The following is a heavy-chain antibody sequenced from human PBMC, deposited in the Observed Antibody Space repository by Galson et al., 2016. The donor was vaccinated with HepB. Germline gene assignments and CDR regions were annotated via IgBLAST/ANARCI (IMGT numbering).Heavy chain of an antibody. CDR2: VTWDSGSE. Sequence: SLRLSCAASGFSFDDYGMHWVRHRPGKGLEWVSGVTWDSGSEGYADSVKGRFTISRDNAKNSLYLQMNSLRPDDTAVYYCAKNTGAYFHGSGTYLDSWGQGILVTVSS. CDR3: AKNTGAYFHGSGTYLDS. CDR1: GFSFDDYG. J-gene: IGHJ4*02. V-gene: IGHV3-9*01. D-gene: IGHD3-10*01.